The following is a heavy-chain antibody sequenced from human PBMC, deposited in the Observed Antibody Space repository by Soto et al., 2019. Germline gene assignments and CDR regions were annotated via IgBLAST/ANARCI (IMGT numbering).Heavy chain of an antibody. CDR3: AREGYYSGSESYSPPRYYVMDV. D-gene: IGHD3-10*01. CDR2: ISDYNGNT. CDR1: GYIFHNYG. J-gene: IGHJ6*02. Sequence: QVQLVQSGAEVKKPGASVKVSCKTSGYIFHNYGISWVRQAPGQGLEWMGWISDYNGNTKYAQKFQGRVTMATDTSTRNAYMELGSLGSDDTAVDYCAREGYYSGSESYSPPRYYVMDVWGQGTTVTVSS. V-gene: IGHV1-18*01.